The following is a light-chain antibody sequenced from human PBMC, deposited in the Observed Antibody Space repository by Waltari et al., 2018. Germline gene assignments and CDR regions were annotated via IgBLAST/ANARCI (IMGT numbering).Light chain of an antibody. V-gene: IGKV1-6*01. CDR1: QGIRND. Sequence: AIQMTQSPSSLSASVGDRVTITCRASQGIRNDLGWYQQKPGKVPKLLIYAASRLQSGVPSRFSGSGSATDFTLTISSLQPEDFETYYCLQDYNYPRTFGQGTKLEIK. CDR2: AAS. CDR3: LQDYNYPRT. J-gene: IGKJ2*01.